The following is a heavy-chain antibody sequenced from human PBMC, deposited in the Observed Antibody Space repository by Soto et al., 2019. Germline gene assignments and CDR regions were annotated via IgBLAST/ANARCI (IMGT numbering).Heavy chain of an antibody. CDR3: ARTYGSGKFSAFDI. CDR1: GYTFTSYA. V-gene: IGHV1-3*01. D-gene: IGHD3-10*01. J-gene: IGHJ3*02. Sequence: QVQLVQSGAEVKKPGASVKVSCKASGYTFTSYAMHWVRQAPGQRLEWMGWINAGNGNTKYAQKFQGRVTITRDTSASTAYMELSSLRSEDTAVYYCARTYGSGKFSAFDIWGQGTMVTVSS. CDR2: INAGNGNT.